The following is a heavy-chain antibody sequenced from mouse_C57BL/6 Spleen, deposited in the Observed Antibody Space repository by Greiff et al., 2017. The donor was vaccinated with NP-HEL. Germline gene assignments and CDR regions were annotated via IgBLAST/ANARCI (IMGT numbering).Heavy chain of an antibody. Sequence: EVQLQESGPELVKPGASVKISCKASGYSFTGYYMNWVKQSPGKSLEWIGEINPSTGGTTYNQKFKAKATLTVDKSSSTAYMQLKSLTSEDSAVYYCARGGEYAYAMDDWGKGTSVTVSS. CDR2: INPSTGGT. CDR1: GYSFTGYY. D-gene: IGHD5-1*01. CDR3: ARGGEYAYAMDD. V-gene: IGHV1-42*01. J-gene: IGHJ4*01.